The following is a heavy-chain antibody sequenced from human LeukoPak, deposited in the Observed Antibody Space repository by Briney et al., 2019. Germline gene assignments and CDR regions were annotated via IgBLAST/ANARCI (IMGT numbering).Heavy chain of an antibody. J-gene: IGHJ4*02. V-gene: IGHV4-61*10. CDR3: ASGILTGLDYFDY. D-gene: IGHD3-9*01. CDR2: IFYTGST. Sequence: SQTLSLTCTVSGDSISSGTYYWSWIRQPAGKGLEWIGYIFYTGSTNSNPSLKSRVTISIDTSKNQFSLKLSSVTAADTAVYYCASGILTGLDYFDYWGQGTLVTVPS. CDR1: GDSISSGTYY.